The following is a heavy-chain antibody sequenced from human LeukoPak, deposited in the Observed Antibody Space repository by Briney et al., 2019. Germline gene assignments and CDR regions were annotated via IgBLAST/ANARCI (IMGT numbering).Heavy chain of an antibody. CDR3: ARGLDAFDI. CDR1: GFTFSSYG. CDR2: IWYDGSDK. V-gene: IGHV3-33*01. J-gene: IGHJ3*02. Sequence: QPGRSLRLSCAASGFTFSSYGMHWVRQAPGKGLEWVAVIWYDGSDKYYADSVKGRFTISRDNSKNTLYLQMNSLRAEDTAMYYCARGLDAFDIWGQGTMVTVSS.